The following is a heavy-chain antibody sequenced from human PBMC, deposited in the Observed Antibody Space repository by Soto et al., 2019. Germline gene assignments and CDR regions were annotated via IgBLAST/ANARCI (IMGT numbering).Heavy chain of an antibody. CDR2: INHSGST. Sequence: QVQLQQWGAGLLKPSETLSLTCAVYGGSFSGYYWSWIRQPPGKGLEWIGEINHSGSTNYNPSLKSRFTISVDTSKNQFSLKLSSVTAADTAVYYCARGPGYSGYDYVDYWGQGTLVTVSS. V-gene: IGHV4-34*01. CDR1: GGSFSGYY. CDR3: ARGPGYSGYDYVDY. J-gene: IGHJ4*02. D-gene: IGHD5-12*01.